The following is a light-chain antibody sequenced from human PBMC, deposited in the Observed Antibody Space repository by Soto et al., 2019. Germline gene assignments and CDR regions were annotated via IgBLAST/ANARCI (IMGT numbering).Light chain of an antibody. V-gene: IGKV2-28*01. CDR1: QARRLSNGYNY. J-gene: IGKJ5*01. CDR2: GGS. Sequence: DIVMTQSPLSLTVTPGEPASISCRSSQARRLSNGYNYFDWYLQRPGQSPHLLIYGGSNVAPGVPDRFSGSGSGTDFTLKISRVEAEDVGVYYCMQPVHSPITFGQGTRLEIK. CDR3: MQPVHSPIT.